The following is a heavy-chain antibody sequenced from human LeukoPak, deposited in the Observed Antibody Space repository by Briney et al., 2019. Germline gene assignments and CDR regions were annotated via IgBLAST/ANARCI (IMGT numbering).Heavy chain of an antibody. J-gene: IGHJ4*02. V-gene: IGHV3-49*03. Sequence: GGSLRLSCTASGFTFGDYAMSWFRQAPGKGLEWVGFIRSKAYGGTTEYAASVKGRFTISRDDSKSIAYLQMNSLKTEDTAVYYCTRDTPAQYYYGSGSYFDYWGQGTLVTVSS. CDR1: GFTFGDYA. CDR2: IRSKAYGGTT. D-gene: IGHD3-10*01. CDR3: TRDTPAQYYYGSGSYFDY.